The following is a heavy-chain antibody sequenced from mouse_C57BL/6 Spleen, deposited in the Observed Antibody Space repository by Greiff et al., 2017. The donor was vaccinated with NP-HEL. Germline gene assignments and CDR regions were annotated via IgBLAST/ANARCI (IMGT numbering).Heavy chain of an antibody. V-gene: IGHV1-82*01. CDR2: IYPGDGDT. CDR3: AITTVEAYYFDY. CDR1: GYAFSSSW. D-gene: IGHD1-1*01. J-gene: IGHJ2*01. Sequence: VQLVESGPELVKPGASVKISCKASGYAFSSSWMNWVKQRPGKGLEWIGRIYPGDGDTNYNGKFKGKATLTADKSSSTAYMQLSSLTSEDSAVYFCAITTVEAYYFDYWGQGTTLTVSS.